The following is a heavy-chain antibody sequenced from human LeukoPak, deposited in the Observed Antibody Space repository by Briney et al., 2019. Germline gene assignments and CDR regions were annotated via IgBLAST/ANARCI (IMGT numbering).Heavy chain of an antibody. D-gene: IGHD2-15*01. Sequence: SQTLSLTCTVSGGSTSSGDYYWSWIRQPPGKGLEWIGYIYYSGSTYYNPSLKSRVTISVDTSKNQFSLKLSSVTAADTAVYYCARVGWPSPFDIWGQGTMVTVSS. J-gene: IGHJ3*02. CDR1: GGSTSSGDYY. V-gene: IGHV4-30-4*01. CDR3: ARVGWPSPFDI. CDR2: IYYSGST.